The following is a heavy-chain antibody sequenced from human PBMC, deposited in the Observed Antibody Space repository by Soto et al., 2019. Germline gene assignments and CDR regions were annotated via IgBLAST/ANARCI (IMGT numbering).Heavy chain of an antibody. Sequence: QVRLVESGGGVVQPGSYLRLSCAASGFTFISHGMHWVRQAPGKGLEGVALISYDGRDQYYADSVKGRFTISRDNSKKNVYLQMTSLRPEDTGVYYCAKDEGRIYNPFDYWGQGTLVTVSS. CDR3: AKDEGRIYNPFDY. J-gene: IGHJ4*02. CDR2: ISYDGRDQ. CDR1: GFTFISHG. D-gene: IGHD1-1*01. V-gene: IGHV3-30*18.